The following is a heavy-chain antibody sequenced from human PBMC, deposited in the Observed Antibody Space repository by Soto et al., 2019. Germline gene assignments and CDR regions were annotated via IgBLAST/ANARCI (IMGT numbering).Heavy chain of an antibody. CDR1: GFTFNNYW. CDR3: ARGVRGHYGKDV. J-gene: IGHJ6*02. Sequence: EVQLVESGGGLVQPGGSLRLSCAASGFTFNNYWIHWVRQAPGKGPMWVSRINGDGTTTNYADSVKGRFAISRDNAKNTVYLQMNSLRAEETALYYCARGVRGHYGKDVWGQGTTVTVSS. D-gene: IGHD3-10*01. CDR2: INGDGTTT. V-gene: IGHV3-74*01.